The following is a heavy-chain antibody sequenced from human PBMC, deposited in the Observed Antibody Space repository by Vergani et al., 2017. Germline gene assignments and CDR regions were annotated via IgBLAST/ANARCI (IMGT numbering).Heavy chain of an antibody. V-gene: IGHV1-2*04. Sequence: QVQLVQSGAEVKKPGSSVKVSCKASGGTFTSYDINWVRQATGQGLEWMGWMNPNSGGTNYAQKFQGWVTMTRDTSISTAYMELSRLRSDDTAVYYCARETGDPFLPYFDYWGQGTLVTVSS. CDR2: MNPNSGGT. CDR3: ARETGDPFLPYFDY. J-gene: IGHJ4*02. D-gene: IGHD7-27*01. CDR1: GGTFTSYD.